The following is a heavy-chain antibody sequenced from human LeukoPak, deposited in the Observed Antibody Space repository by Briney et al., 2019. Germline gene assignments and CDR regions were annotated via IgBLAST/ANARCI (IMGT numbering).Heavy chain of an antibody. J-gene: IGHJ6*04. V-gene: IGHV3-30*03. CDR1: GFTFSSYG. CDR2: ISYDGSNK. Sequence: GRSLRLSCAASGFTFSSYGMHWVRQAPGKGLEWVAVISYDGSNKYYADSVKGRFTISRDNSKSTLYLQMNSLRAEDTAVYYCARMDMVRGGSVDVWGKGTTVTVSS. D-gene: IGHD3-10*01. CDR3: ARMDMVRGGSVDV.